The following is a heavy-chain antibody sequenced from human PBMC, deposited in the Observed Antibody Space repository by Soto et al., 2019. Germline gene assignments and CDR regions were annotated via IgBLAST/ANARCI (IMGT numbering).Heavy chain of an antibody. J-gene: IGHJ4*02. CDR3: ARQYSSSWYFGY. CDR2: ISYDGSNK. CDR1: GFTFSSYA. V-gene: IGHV3-30-3*01. D-gene: IGHD6-13*01. Sequence: QVQLVESGGGVVQPGRSLRLSCAASGFTFSSYAMHWVRKAPGKGLEWVAVISYDGSNKYYADSVKGRFTISRDNSKNTLYLQMNSLRAEDTAVYYCARQYSSSWYFGYWGQGTLVTVSS.